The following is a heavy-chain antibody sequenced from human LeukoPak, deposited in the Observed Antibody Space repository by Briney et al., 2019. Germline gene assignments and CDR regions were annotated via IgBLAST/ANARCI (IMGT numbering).Heavy chain of an antibody. CDR3: ARGPPPPYYYDSTGLYYFDY. V-gene: IGHV4-34*01. D-gene: IGHD3-22*01. Sequence: SETLSLTCAVYGGSFSGHYWSWIRQPPGKGLEWIGEINHSGSTNYNPSLKSRVTISVDMSKKQFSLKLSSVTAADTAVYYCARGPPPPYYYDSTGLYYFDYWGQGTLVTVSS. CDR2: INHSGST. J-gene: IGHJ4*02. CDR1: GGSFSGHY.